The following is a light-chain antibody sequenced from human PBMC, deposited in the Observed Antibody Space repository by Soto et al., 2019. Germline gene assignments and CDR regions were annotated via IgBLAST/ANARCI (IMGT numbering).Light chain of an antibody. J-gene: IGKJ1*01. Sequence: DIPMTQSPSTLSASVGDRVTLTGRASQSISSWLAWYQQKPGKAPKLLIYDASSLESGVPSMFSGSGSGTEFTLTISSLQPDDFATYYCQQYNSYPWTFGQGTKVEIK. CDR1: QSISSW. CDR3: QQYNSYPWT. CDR2: DAS. V-gene: IGKV1-5*01.